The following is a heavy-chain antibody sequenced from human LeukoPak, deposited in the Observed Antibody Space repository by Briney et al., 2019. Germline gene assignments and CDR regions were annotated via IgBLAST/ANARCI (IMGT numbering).Heavy chain of an antibody. CDR2: INPKSGGT. CDR3: ARVPLRHSSGWYFDY. CDR1: GYTFTDYY. D-gene: IGHD6-19*01. Sequence: ASVTVSCKASGYTFTDYYMHWVRQAPGQGLEWMGWINPKSGGTNYAQKFQGRVTMTRDTSISTAYMELSRLRSDDTAVYYCARVPLRHSSGWYFDYWGQGTLVTVSS. V-gene: IGHV1-2*02. J-gene: IGHJ4*02.